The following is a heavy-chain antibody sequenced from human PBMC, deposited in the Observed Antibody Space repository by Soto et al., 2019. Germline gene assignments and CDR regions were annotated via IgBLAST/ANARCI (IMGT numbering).Heavy chain of an antibody. D-gene: IGHD3-10*01. CDR1: GFTFSTYA. V-gene: IGHV3-23*01. CDR3: AKVISTSGSSF. Sequence: PGGSLRLSCAASGFTFSTYAMTWVRQAPGKGLAWLSSISGSGSTYYADSVKGRFTISRDNSKNTLYLQMNSLRAEDTAVYYCAKVISTSGSSFWGRGTLVTVSS. CDR2: ISGSGST. J-gene: IGHJ4*02.